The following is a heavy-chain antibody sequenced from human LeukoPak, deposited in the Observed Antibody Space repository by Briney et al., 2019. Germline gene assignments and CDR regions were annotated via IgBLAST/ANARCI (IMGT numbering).Heavy chain of an antibody. V-gene: IGHV1-2*02. Sequence: ASVKVSCKAFGYTFTGYYMHWVRQAPGQGLEWMGWINPNSGGTNYAQKFQGRVTMTRDTSISTAYMELSRLRSDDTAVYYCARELSAGYSSSYYYYGMDVWGQGTTVTVSS. CDR1: GYTFTGYY. CDR2: INPNSGGT. D-gene: IGHD6-13*01. CDR3: ARELSAGYSSSYYYYGMDV. J-gene: IGHJ6*02.